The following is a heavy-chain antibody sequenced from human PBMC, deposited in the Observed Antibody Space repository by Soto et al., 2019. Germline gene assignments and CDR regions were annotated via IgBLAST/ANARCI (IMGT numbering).Heavy chain of an antibody. CDR2: IKLDGSER. Sequence: EVQLVESGGGLVQPGGSLRLSCAASGFTFSSVRSYGMSWVRQAPGKGLEWVANIKLDGSERYYVDSVKGRFTISRDDARNSLNLQMNSLRAADTAIYYCARGYYWGQGTLVSVSS. D-gene: IGHD2-15*01. CDR3: ARGYY. CDR1: GFTFSSVRSYG. V-gene: IGHV3-7*01. J-gene: IGHJ4*02.